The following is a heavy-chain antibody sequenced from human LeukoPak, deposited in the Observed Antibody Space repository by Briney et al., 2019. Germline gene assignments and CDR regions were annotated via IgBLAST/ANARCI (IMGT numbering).Heavy chain of an antibody. J-gene: IGHJ4*02. D-gene: IGHD6-19*01. Sequence: GGSLRLSCKGSGYSFTSYWIGWVRQMPGKGLEWMGIIYPGDSDIRYSPSFQGQVTMSADKSISTAYLQWSSLKASDTAMYYCARRFGSGWYFDNWGQGILVTVSS. CDR1: GYSFTSYW. V-gene: IGHV5-51*01. CDR2: IYPGDSDI. CDR3: ARRFGSGWYFDN.